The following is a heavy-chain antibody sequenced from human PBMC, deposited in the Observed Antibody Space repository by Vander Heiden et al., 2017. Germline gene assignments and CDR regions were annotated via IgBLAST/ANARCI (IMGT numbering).Heavy chain of an antibody. D-gene: IGHD3-9*01. J-gene: IGHJ4*02. CDR3: AKMGYDSLTGYSGFDY. V-gene: IGHV3-30*18. CDR2: ISYDGSNK. Sequence: QVQLVESGGGVVQPGRSLRLSCAASGFTFSSYGMHWVRQAPGKGLEWVAVISYDGSNKYYADSVKGRFTISRDNSKNTLYLQMNSLRAEDTAVYYCAKMGYDSLTGYSGFDYWGQGTLVTVSS. CDR1: GFTFSSYG.